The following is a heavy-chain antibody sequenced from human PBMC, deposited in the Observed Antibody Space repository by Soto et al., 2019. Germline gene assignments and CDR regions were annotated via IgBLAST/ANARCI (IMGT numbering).Heavy chain of an antibody. CDR1: GFIFSDSA. V-gene: IGHV3-73*01. D-gene: IGHD6-6*01. Sequence: EVQLVESGGGLVQPGGSLKLSCAASGFIFSDSAMHWVRQASGKGLEWVGRIRSKANTYATAYAASVEGRFTISRDDSKNTAYLQMNRLKTEDTAVYYCSTGITARPPGWGQGTLVTVSS. CDR2: IRSKANTYAT. CDR3: STGITARPPG. J-gene: IGHJ4*02.